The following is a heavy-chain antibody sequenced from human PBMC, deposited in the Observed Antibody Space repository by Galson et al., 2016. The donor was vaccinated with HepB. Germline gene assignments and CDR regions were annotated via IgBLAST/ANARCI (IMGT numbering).Heavy chain of an antibody. Sequence: AISGDSVSNNAATWSWIRQSPSRGLEWLGRIYYRSEWFSASAVSVNSRIMITPDPSKNQSALHLRSVTPEDTGVYFCTRDRWVSGGYSTSPQYFSGMDVWGPGTTVTVSS. D-gene: IGHD3-9*01. J-gene: IGHJ6*02. CDR3: TRDRWVSGGYSTSPQYFSGMDV. CDR1: GDSVSNNAAT. CDR2: IYYRSEWFS. V-gene: IGHV6-1*01.